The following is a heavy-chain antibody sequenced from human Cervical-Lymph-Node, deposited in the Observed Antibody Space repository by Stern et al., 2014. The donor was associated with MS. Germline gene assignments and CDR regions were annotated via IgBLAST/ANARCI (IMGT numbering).Heavy chain of an antibody. CDR1: GFTFSSYG. J-gene: IGHJ4*02. D-gene: IGHD2-8*01. Sequence: VQLVESGGAVVQPGRSLRLSCAASGFTFSSYGMHWVRQAPGKGLELVAVNSYDGNHKYYAASVKGLFTISRYKSKNTLHLQMNSVTPDDTAIYYCARDYEDTSMLFDHWGQGTLVTVSS. CDR2: NSYDGNHK. V-gene: IGHV3-30*03. CDR3: ARDYEDTSMLFDH.